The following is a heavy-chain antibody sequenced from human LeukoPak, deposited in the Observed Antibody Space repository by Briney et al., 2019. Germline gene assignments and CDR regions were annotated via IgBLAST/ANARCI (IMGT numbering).Heavy chain of an antibody. V-gene: IGHV1-2*02. D-gene: IGHD5-12*01. CDR1: GYTFTGYY. CDR2: INPNSGGT. J-gene: IGHJ6*03. Sequence: ASVKVSCKASGYTFTGYYMHWVRQAPGQGLEWMRWINPNSGGTNYAQKFQGRVTMTRDTSISTAYMELSRLRSDDTAVYYCARGVATTNLPQYYYYMDVWGKGTTVTVSS. CDR3: ARGVATTNLPQYYYYMDV.